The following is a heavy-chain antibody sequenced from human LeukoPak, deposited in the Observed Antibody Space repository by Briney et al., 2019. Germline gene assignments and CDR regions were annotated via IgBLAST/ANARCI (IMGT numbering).Heavy chain of an antibody. CDR3: AGQGDYNWFDP. V-gene: IGHV4-39*01. Sequence: PSETLSLTCTVSGGSISRSNYYWGWIRQPPGKGLEWIGSIYYSGTTYYNPSLKSRVTISVETSKNQFSLRLSSVTAADTAVYYCAGQGDYNWFDPWGQGTLVPVSS. CDR2: IYYSGTT. CDR1: GGSISRSNYY. J-gene: IGHJ5*02.